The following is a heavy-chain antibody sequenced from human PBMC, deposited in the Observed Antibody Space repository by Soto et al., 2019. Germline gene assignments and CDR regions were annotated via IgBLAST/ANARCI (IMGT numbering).Heavy chain of an antibody. J-gene: IGHJ6*02. CDR3: ARDGSGYRSRASPMDV. CDR1: GDTFSSYA. V-gene: IGHV1-69*01. Sequence: QVQLVQSGAEVKKPGSSVKVSCKASGDTFSSYAISWVRQAPGQGLEWMGGIIPIFGTATYAQKFQGRVTITADESTSTAYMELRSLRSEDTAVYYCARDGSGYRSRASPMDVWGQGTTVTGSS. D-gene: IGHD3-22*01. CDR2: IIPIFGTA.